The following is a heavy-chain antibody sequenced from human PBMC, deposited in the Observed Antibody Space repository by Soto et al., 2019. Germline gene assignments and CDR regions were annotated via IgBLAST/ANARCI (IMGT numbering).Heavy chain of an antibody. CDR1: GFTFGDYA. CDR3: TSSEITMVRGVISKFDY. D-gene: IGHD3-10*01. Sequence: GGSLRLSCTASGFTFGDYAMSWFRQAPGKGLEWVGFIRSKAYGGTTEYAASVKGRFTMSRDDSKSIAYLQMNSLKTEDTAVYYCTSSEITMVRGVISKFDYWGQGTLVTVSS. J-gene: IGHJ4*02. V-gene: IGHV3-49*03. CDR2: IRSKAYGGTT.